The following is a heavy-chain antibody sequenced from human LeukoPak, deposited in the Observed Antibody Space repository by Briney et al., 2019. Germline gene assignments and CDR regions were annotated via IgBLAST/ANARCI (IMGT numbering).Heavy chain of an antibody. CDR2: ISAYNGNT. Sequence: ASVKVSCKASGYTFTSYGITWVRQAPGQGLEWMGWISAYNGNTNYAQKLQGRVTMTTDTSTSTAYMELRSLRSDDTAVYYCARDWGTAMVTDWFDPWGQGTLVTVSS. D-gene: IGHD5-18*01. J-gene: IGHJ5*02. V-gene: IGHV1-18*01. CDR3: ARDWGTAMVTDWFDP. CDR1: GYTFTSYG.